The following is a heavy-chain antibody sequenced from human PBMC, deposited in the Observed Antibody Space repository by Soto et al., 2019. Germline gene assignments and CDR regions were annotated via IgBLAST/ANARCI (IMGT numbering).Heavy chain of an antibody. CDR1: GFSFNSYA. Sequence: QVQLVESGGRVVHPGTSLRLSCEVSGFSFNSYAMHWVRQAPGKGLEWVAAITFDGSSQFYAGSVRGRFTISRDNSRNTLFLDMTSLRHEDTAMYFCEKDRPGYCSDGLCYEHFHYGMDVWGQGTTVTV. J-gene: IGHJ6*02. CDR3: EKDRPGYCSDGLCYEHFHYGMDV. CDR2: ITFDGSSQ. V-gene: IGHV3-30*04. D-gene: IGHD2-15*01.